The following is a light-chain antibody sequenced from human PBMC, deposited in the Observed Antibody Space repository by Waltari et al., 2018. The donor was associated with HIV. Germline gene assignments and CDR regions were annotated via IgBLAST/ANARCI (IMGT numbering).Light chain of an antibody. CDR2: WAS. CDR3: QQYNNWPPYT. J-gene: IGKJ2*01. Sequence: DIVLTQSPDSLAVSLGERATINCKASQSVLYNSNSKNYLSWYQQRPGQPPKLLIYWASTRESGVPDRFSGSASGTDFTLTISSLQSEDFAVYYCQQYNNWPPYTFGQGTKVEIK. V-gene: IGKV4-1*01. CDR1: QSVLYNSNSKNY.